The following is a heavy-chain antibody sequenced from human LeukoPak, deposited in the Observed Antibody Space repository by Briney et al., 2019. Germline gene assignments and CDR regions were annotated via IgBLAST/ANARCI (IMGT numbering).Heavy chain of an antibody. CDR3: AREARYFDWLLWNPYYYYYYMDV. V-gene: IGHV1-18*01. CDR1: GYTFTSHG. D-gene: IGHD3-9*01. CDR2: INTYIGNT. J-gene: IGHJ6*03. Sequence: GASVKVSCKASGYTFTSHGISWVRQAPGQGLEWMGWINTYIGNTNYAQKFQDRVTVTTDTSTSTAYMELRSLRSDDTAVYYCAREARYFDWLLWNPYYYYYYMDVWGKGTTVTVSS.